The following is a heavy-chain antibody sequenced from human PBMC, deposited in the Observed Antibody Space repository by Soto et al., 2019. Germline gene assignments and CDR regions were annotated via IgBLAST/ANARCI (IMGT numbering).Heavy chain of an antibody. CDR2: VFHSGST. CDR1: GDSLSSNSHY. Sequence: PSETLPLTCTVSGDSLSSNSHYWGWIRQSPGKGLEWIGSVFHSGSTKYNASLKSRVTISVDTSKDQFSLRLSSVTVADTAIYYCARLFNGNYYIDYWGHGTQVTVSS. CDR3: ARLFNGNYYIDY. V-gene: IGHV4-39*01. D-gene: IGHD1-26*01. J-gene: IGHJ4*01.